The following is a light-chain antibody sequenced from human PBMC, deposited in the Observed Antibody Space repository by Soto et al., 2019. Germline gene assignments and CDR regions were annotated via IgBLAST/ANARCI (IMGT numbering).Light chain of an antibody. CDR1: SGHSSYA. CDR2: LNSDGSH. CDR3: QTWGSGIRVV. V-gene: IGLV4-69*01. Sequence: QPVLTQSPSASASLGASVKLTCTLSSGHSSYAIAWHQQQPEKGPRYLMKLNSDGSHSKGDGIPDRFSGSSSGAERYLTISSLQSVDEADYYCQTWGSGIRVVFGGGTKLTVL. J-gene: IGLJ2*01.